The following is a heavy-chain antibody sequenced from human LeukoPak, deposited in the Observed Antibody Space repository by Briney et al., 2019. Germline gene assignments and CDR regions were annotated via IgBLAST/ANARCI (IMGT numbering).Heavy chain of an antibody. CDR3: ARPARSGIYYPDAFEN. CDR2: ISSSGTAT. V-gene: IGHV3-11*04. D-gene: IGHD3-10*01. J-gene: IGHJ3*02. Sequence: PGGSLRLSCTASGFTFDDYYITWIRQAPGQGLDWVAYISSSGTATYYAESLKGRVTISRDNAKNSLYLQMDSLRAEDTAMYYCARPARSGIYYPDAFENWGQGTMVTVSS. CDR1: GFTFDDYY.